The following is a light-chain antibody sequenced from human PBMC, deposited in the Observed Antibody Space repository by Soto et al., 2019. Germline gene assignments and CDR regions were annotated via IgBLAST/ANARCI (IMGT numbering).Light chain of an antibody. CDR2: STT. J-gene: IGLJ2*01. Sequence: QAVVTQEPSLTVAPGGTVTLTCGSDTGDVTSGHCPCWFQQRPGQSPTTLIYSTTNKHSQTPARFSGSLLGGKAALTLSGAQPEDEAEYFCLLSYSGVRVFGGGTKLTVL. V-gene: IGLV7-46*01. CDR1: TGDVTSGHC. CDR3: LLSYSGVRV.